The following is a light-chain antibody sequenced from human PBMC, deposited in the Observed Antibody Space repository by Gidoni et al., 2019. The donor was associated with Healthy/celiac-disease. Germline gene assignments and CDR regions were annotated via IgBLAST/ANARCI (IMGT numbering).Light chain of an antibody. J-gene: IGKJ2*01. Sequence: DIQMSQSPSSLSASVGDSVTLTCRASQSISSYLNWYQQKPGKAPKLLIYAASSLQSGVPSRFSGSGSGTDFTLTISSLQPEDFATYYCQQSYSTRMYTFGQGTKLEIK. V-gene: IGKV1-39*01. CDR1: QSISSY. CDR3: QQSYSTRMYT. CDR2: AAS.